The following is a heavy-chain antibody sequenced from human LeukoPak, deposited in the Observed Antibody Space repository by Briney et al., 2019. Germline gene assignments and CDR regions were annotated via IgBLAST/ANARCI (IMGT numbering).Heavy chain of an antibody. Sequence: GGSLRLSCAASRFTFSSYAMSWVRQAPGKGLEWVSGISGSGGSTSCADSVKGRFTISRGNSKNTLYLQMNSLRAEDTAVYYCAKDQSYACDYWGQGTLVTVSS. J-gene: IGHJ4*02. CDR3: AKDQSYACDY. V-gene: IGHV3-23*01. D-gene: IGHD3-16*01. CDR2: ISGSGGST. CDR1: RFTFSSYA.